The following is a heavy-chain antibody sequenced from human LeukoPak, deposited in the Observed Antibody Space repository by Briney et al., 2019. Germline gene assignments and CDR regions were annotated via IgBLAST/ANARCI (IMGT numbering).Heavy chain of an antibody. D-gene: IGHD5-18*01. CDR2: IKGDGSST. CDR3: ARDGYSFGHDFDY. CDR1: GFTFSSYW. V-gene: IGHV3-74*01. J-gene: IGHJ4*02. Sequence: GGSLRLSCAASGFTFSSYWMHWVRHTPGKGLVWVSRIKGDGSSTSYADSVKGRFTISRDNAKNTLYLQMNSLRAEDTAVYYCARDGYSFGHDFDYWGQGTLVTISS.